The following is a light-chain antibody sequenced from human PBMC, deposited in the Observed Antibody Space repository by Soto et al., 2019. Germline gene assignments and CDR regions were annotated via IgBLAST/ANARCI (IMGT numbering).Light chain of an antibody. Sequence: ELNKCPCPVSLAQAESATLSCRASQPLXNNYLAWYRQKPGQAPTLLXDAASSRATGSPDRFSGGGSGTDFTLPISRLEPDDCSLYYSHQFSFYPRTFGGGTKVDI. CDR1: QPLXNNY. CDR3: HQFSFYPRT. J-gene: IGKJ4*01. CDR2: AAS. V-gene: IGKV3-20*01.